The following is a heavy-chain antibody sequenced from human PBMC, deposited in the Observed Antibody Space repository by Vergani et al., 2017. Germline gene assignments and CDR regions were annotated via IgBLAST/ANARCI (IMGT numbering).Heavy chain of an antibody. V-gene: IGHV3-66*02. J-gene: IGHJ6*02. CDR3: AREEVVDNYYYYVMDV. D-gene: IGHD3-22*01. CDR1: GFTVSSNY. Sequence: EVQLVESGGGLVQPGGSLRLSCAASGFTVSSNYMSWVRQAPGKGLEWVSVIYSGGSTYYADSVKGRFTISRDNSKNTLYLQMNSLRAEDTAVYYCAREEVVDNYYYYVMDVGGRGTTVTVSS. CDR2: IYSGGST.